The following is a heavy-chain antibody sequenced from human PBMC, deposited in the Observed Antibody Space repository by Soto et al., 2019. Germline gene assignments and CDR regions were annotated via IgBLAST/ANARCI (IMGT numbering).Heavy chain of an antibody. CDR1: GGSFSGYY. CDR3: ARGRAIAAAGRVYYYYYYMDV. CDR2: INHSGST. D-gene: IGHD6-13*01. Sequence: QVQLQQWGAGLLKPSETLSLTCAVYGGSFSGYYWSWIRQPPGKGLEWIGEINHSGSTNYNPSPKSRVTMSVDTSKNQFSLKLSSVTAADTAVYYCARGRAIAAAGRVYYYYYYMDVCGKGTTVTVSS. J-gene: IGHJ6*03. V-gene: IGHV4-34*01.